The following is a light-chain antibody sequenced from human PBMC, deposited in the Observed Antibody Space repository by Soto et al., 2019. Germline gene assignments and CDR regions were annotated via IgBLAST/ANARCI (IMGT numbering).Light chain of an antibody. CDR2: EDN. J-gene: IGLJ3*02. CDR3: QSDDSCTWV. Sequence: NFMLTQPHSVSESPGKTVTISCTRSSGSIASNYVQWYQQRPGSAPTTVIYEDNQRPSGVPDRFSGSIDSSSNSASLTISGLKTEDEADYYCQSDDSCTWVFGGGTKVTVL. V-gene: IGLV6-57*04. CDR1: SGSIASNY.